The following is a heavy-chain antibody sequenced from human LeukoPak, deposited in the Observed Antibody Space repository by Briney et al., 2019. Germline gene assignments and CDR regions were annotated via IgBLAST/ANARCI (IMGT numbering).Heavy chain of an antibody. V-gene: IGHV1-18*01. J-gene: IGHJ4*02. Sequence: ASVKVSCKASGYTFTSYAISWVRQAPGQGLEWMGWISAYNGNTNYAQNLQGRVTMTTDTSTRTAYMELRSLTSDDTAVYYCSRAHHDSGAYYYGGYWGQGTLVTVSS. D-gene: IGHD3-22*01. CDR3: SRAHHDSGAYYYGGY. CDR1: GYTFTSYA. CDR2: ISAYNGNT.